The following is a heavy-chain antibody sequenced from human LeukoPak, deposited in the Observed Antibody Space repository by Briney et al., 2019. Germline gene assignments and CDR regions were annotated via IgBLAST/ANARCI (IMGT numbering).Heavy chain of an antibody. D-gene: IGHD6-13*01. V-gene: IGHV1-2*06. CDR2: INPNSGGT. Sequence: GASVKVSCKASGYTFTGYYMHWVRQAPGQGLGWMGRINPNSGGTNYAQKFQGRVTMTRDTSISTAYMELSRLRSDDTAVYYCARDRSIAAAGTVTGYWGQGTLVTVSS. J-gene: IGHJ4*02. CDR1: GYTFTGYY. CDR3: ARDRSIAAAGTVTGY.